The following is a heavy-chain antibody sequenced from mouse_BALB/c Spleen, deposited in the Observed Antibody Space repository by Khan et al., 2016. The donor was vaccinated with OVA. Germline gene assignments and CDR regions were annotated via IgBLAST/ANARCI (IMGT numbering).Heavy chain of an antibody. CDR1: GYTFTDYN. CDR2: INPNNGDT. J-gene: IGHJ2*01. V-gene: IGHV1-18*01. CDR3: ARTGYGFLGY. Sequence: VQLQQSGPELVKPGASVKIPCKASGYTFTDYNMDWVKQSHGKSLEWIGDINPNNGDTFYNQKFKDKATLTVDKSSSTAFMELRSLTSEDTAVYYCARTGYGFLGYWGQGTTLTVSS. D-gene: IGHD1-1*01.